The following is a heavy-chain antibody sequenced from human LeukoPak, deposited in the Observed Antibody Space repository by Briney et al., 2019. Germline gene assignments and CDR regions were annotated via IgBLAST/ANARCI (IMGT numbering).Heavy chain of an antibody. CDR2: ISYDGSNK. V-gene: IGHV3-30*03. CDR3: ARDLDALWFGELFDY. D-gene: IGHD3-10*01. Sequence: GGSLRLSCAATGFTSSSYGMHWVRQAPGKGLEWVAVISYDGSNKYYADSVKGRFTISRDNSKNTLYLQMNSLRAEDTAMYYCARDLDALWFGELFDYWGQGTLVTVSS. J-gene: IGHJ4*02. CDR1: GFTSSSYG.